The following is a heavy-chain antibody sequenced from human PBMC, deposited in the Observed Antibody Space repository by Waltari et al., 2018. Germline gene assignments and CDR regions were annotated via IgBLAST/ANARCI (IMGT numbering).Heavy chain of an antibody. CDR1: GFTFRSYG. D-gene: IGHD3-10*01. J-gene: IGHJ4*02. CDR3: AASLLWFGELLD. CDR2: ISYDGSNK. V-gene: IGHV3-30*03. Sequence: QVQLVESGGGVVQPGRSLRLSCAASGFTFRSYGMHLVRQAPGKGLEWVAVISYDGSNKYYADSVKGRFTISRDNSKNTLYLQMNSLRAEDTAVYYCAASLLWFGELLDWGQGTLVTVSS.